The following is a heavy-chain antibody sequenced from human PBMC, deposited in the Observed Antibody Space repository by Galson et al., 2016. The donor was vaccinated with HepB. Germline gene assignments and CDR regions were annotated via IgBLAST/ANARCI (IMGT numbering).Heavy chain of an antibody. Sequence: TLSLTCTVSGGSISSYFWTWIRQPPGKGLEWIGHNYYTGNTNYNPSLKSRATISLDMSKNQFSLKLTSVTAADTAVYYCARAGAVAGFYGMGVWGQGATVTVSS. D-gene: IGHD2-21*01. J-gene: IGHJ6*02. V-gene: IGHV4-59*01. CDR1: GGSISSYF. CDR3: ARAGAVAGFYGMGV. CDR2: NYYTGNT.